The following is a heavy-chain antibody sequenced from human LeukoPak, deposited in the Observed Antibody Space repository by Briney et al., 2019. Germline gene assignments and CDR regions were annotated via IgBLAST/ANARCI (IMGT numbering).Heavy chain of an antibody. D-gene: IGHD3-3*01. CDR2: ISTYNGKT. Sequence: ASVKVFCKASGYTFISYGISWVRQAPGQGLEWMGWISTYNGKTNYAQKLQGRVTMTTDTSTSTAYMELRSLRSDDTAVYYCARDLSRITIFGVVSIWGQGTLVTVSS. CDR1: GYTFISYG. J-gene: IGHJ4*02. V-gene: IGHV1-18*01. CDR3: ARDLSRITIFGVVSI.